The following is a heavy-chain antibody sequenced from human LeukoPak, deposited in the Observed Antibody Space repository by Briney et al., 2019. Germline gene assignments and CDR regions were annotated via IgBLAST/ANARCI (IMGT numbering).Heavy chain of an antibody. J-gene: IGHJ3*01. CDR1: GDGVSTSGVA. CDR3: ARGRASAFDV. CDR2: TYYTSKWNT. Sequence: SQTLSLTCATSGDGVSTSGVAWNWVRQSPSRGLEWLGRTYYTSKWNTDYAVSVKSRIVVNPDTSKNQFSLQLNSVTSEDTAVYYCARGRASAFDVWGQGTMVTVSS. D-gene: IGHD6-25*01. V-gene: IGHV6-1*01.